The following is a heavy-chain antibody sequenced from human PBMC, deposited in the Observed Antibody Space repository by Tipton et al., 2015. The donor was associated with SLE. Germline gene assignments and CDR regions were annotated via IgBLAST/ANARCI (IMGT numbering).Heavy chain of an antibody. CDR1: GGSISSYY. Sequence: TLSLTCTVSGGSISSYYWSWIRQPPGKGLEWIGYIYTSGSTNYNPSLKSRVTISVDTSKNQFSLKLSSVTAADTAVYYCAKGDSTSWNYYGMDVWGQGTTVTVSS. CDR2: IYTSGST. CDR3: AKGDSTSWNYYGMDV. V-gene: IGHV4-4*09. J-gene: IGHJ6*02. D-gene: IGHD2-2*01.